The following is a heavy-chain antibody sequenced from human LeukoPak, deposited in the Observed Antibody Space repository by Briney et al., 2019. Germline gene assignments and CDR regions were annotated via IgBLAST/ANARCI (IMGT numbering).Heavy chain of an antibody. CDR2: IYYSGST. Sequence: SETLSLTCTVSGGSVSRSIYYWGWIRQPPGKGLEWIGSIYYSGSTSYNPSLKSRVTISVDTSKNQFSLKLTSVTAADTAVYYCASRNDILTGYVFDFWGQGTLVTVSS. CDR1: GGSVSRSIYY. D-gene: IGHD3-9*01. CDR3: ASRNDILTGYVFDF. V-gene: IGHV4-39*01. J-gene: IGHJ4*02.